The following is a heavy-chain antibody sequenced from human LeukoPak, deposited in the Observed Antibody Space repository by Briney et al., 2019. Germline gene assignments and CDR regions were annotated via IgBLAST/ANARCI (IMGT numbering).Heavy chain of an antibody. J-gene: IGHJ4*02. CDR3: ARDFLHSSTSRPFDY. D-gene: IGHD2-2*01. V-gene: IGHV3-30-3*01. Sequence: PGRSLRLSCAACGFTFSSYAMHWVRQAPGKGLEWMAVISYDGSNKYYADSVKGRFTISRDNAKNSLYLQMDSLRAEDTAVYYCARDFLHSSTSRPFDYWGQGTLLTVSS. CDR2: ISYDGSNK. CDR1: GFTFSSYA.